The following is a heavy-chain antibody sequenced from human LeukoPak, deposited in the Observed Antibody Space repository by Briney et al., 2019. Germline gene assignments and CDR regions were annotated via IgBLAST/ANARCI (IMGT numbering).Heavy chain of an antibody. Sequence: SETLSLTCTVSGGSISSGGYYWGWIRQPPGKGLEWIGSIYYSGSTYYNPSLKSRVTISVDTSKNQFSLKLSSVTAADTAVYYCARQVSPIVGASSFDYWGQGTLVTVSS. CDR2: IYYSGST. CDR1: GGSISSGGYY. J-gene: IGHJ4*02. V-gene: IGHV4-39*01. CDR3: ARQVSPIVGASSFDY. D-gene: IGHD1-26*01.